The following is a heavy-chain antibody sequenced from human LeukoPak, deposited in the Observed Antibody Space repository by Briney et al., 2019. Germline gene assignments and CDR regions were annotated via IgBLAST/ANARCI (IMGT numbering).Heavy chain of an antibody. CDR1: GFTFSRFE. CDR2: ISTGTYI. Sequence: GGSLRLSRVASGFTFSRFEMNWVRQAPGKGLEWISHISTGTYIAYTDSVKGRFTISRDNSKNTLYLQMNSLRAEDTAVYYCARVGGSDAFDIWGQGTMVTVSS. V-gene: IGHV3-21*05. J-gene: IGHJ3*02. D-gene: IGHD1-26*01. CDR3: ARVGGSDAFDI.